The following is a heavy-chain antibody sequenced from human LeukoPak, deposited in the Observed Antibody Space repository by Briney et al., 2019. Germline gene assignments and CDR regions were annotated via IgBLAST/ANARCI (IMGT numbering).Heavy chain of an antibody. Sequence: KPSETLSLTCTVSGGSISSYRYYWDWIRQPPGKGLEWIGSVYYSGSAYYNPSLKSPVTISVDMSKNQFSLKLRFVTAADTAVYYCARAPQSWELVHDAFDMWGQGTMVTVSS. CDR1: GGSISSYRYY. J-gene: IGHJ3*02. D-gene: IGHD1-26*01. CDR3: ARAPQSWELVHDAFDM. V-gene: IGHV4-39*07. CDR2: VYYSGSA.